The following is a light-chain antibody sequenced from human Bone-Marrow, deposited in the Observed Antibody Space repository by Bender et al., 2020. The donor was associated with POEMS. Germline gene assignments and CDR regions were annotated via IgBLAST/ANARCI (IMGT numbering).Light chain of an antibody. Sequence: QSALTQPASVSGSPGQSITISCTGTSNDVGSYNLVSWYQHHPGQAPKLIIYEGSKRPSGVSSRFSGSRSGNTASLTISGLQAEDEGDYYCSSYTSRGTLLFGGGTKLTVL. J-gene: IGLJ2*01. CDR3: SSYTSRGTLL. CDR1: SNDVGSYNL. V-gene: IGLV2-14*02. CDR2: EGS.